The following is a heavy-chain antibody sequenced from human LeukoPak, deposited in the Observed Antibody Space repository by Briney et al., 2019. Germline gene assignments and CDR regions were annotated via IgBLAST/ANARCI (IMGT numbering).Heavy chain of an antibody. CDR1: GFTFSNAW. D-gene: IGHD1-1*01. Sequence: GGSLRLSCAASGFTFSNAWMSWVRQAPGKGLEWVSVIYSGGSTYYADSVKGRFTISRDNSKNTLYLQMNSLRAEDTAVYYCSRVTTGSSLFDSWGQGTLVTVSS. J-gene: IGHJ4*02. CDR2: IYSGGST. V-gene: IGHV3-66*01. CDR3: SRVTTGSSLFDS.